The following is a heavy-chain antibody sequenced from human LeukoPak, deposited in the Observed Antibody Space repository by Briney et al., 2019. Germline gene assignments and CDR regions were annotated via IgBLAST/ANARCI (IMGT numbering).Heavy chain of an antibody. CDR3: ARAQGGYLFDY. Sequence: SETLSLTCTVSGGSISSGSYYWSWIRQPAGKGLEWIGRIYTSGRTNYNPSLKSRVTISVDTSKNQFSLKLSSVTAADTAVYYCARAQGGYLFDYWGQGTLVTVSS. CDR2: IYTSGRT. D-gene: IGHD5-18*01. V-gene: IGHV4-61*02. J-gene: IGHJ4*02. CDR1: GGSISSGSYY.